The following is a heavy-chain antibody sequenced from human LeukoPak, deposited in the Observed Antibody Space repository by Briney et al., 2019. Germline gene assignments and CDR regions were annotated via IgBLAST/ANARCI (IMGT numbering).Heavy chain of an antibody. V-gene: IGHV3-53*01. CDR2: IYMDGST. Sequence: GGSLILSCIASDSTSSCNYMSWCLQAPGQGLEWVSIIYMDGSTYYADSVKGRFTISRDSSKNTVYLQLNSLRVEDTAVYYCARVEAAYDAFDIWGQGTMVTVSS. CDR3: ARVEAAYDAFDI. CDR1: DSTSSCNY. J-gene: IGHJ3*02. D-gene: IGHD6-25*01.